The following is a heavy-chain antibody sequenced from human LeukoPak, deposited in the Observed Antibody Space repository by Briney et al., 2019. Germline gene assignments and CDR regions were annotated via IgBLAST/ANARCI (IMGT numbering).Heavy chain of an antibody. CDR1: GFTFSSYA. CDR3: ARGAASGGGGVFDY. Sequence: PGRSLRLSCAASGFTFSSYAMHWVRQAPGKGLEWVAVISYDGSNKYYADSVKGRFTISRDNSKNTLYLQMNSLRAEDTAVCYCARGAASGGGGVFDYWGQGTLVTVSS. J-gene: IGHJ4*02. D-gene: IGHD1-26*01. CDR2: ISYDGSNK. V-gene: IGHV3-30-3*01.